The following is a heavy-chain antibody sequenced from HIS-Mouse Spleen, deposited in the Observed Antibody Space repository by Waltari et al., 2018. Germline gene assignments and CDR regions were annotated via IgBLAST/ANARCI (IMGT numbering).Heavy chain of an antibody. D-gene: IGHD2-15*01. CDR2: IYYRGST. J-gene: IGHJ5*02. Sequence: QLQLQESGPGLVKPSETLSLTCTVSGGSISSSSYYWGWIRQPPGKGLEWIGSIYYRGSTHYTPSLTSRVTISVDTSKNQFSLKLSSVTAADTAVYYCARDQVVVVVAATMGWFDPWGQGTLVTVSS. V-gene: IGHV4-39*07. CDR1: GGSISSSSYY. CDR3: ARDQVVVVVAATMGWFDP.